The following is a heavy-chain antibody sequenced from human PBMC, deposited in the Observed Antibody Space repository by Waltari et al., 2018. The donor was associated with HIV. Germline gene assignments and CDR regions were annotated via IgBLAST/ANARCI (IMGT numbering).Heavy chain of an antibody. CDR2: ISPNNGHT. D-gene: IGHD2-2*02. Sequence: QVLLVPSGHEVKKPGASVKVSCKASGYTFTSSGITWVRQAPGQGLEWMGWISPNNGHTNFAQKFQGRVTMTTDTSTSTAYMELRSLRSDDSALYYCARGATILSYWGQGTLVTVSS. CDR3: ARGATILSY. CDR1: GYTFTSSG. J-gene: IGHJ4*02. V-gene: IGHV1-18*01.